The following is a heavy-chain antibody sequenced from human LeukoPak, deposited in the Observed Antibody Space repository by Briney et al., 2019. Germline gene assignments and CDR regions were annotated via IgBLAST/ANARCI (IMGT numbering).Heavy chain of an antibody. D-gene: IGHD3-10*01. CDR3: ARDLHNLGSGSYLDY. CDR2: INPNSGGT. V-gene: IGHV1-2*02. J-gene: IGHJ4*02. CDR1: GYTFTGYY. Sequence: ASVKVSCKASGYTFTGYYMHWVRQAPGQGLEWMGWINPNSGGTNYAQKFQGRVTMARDTSITTAYMELSRLRSDDTAVYYCARDLHNLGSGSYLDYWGQGTLVTVSP.